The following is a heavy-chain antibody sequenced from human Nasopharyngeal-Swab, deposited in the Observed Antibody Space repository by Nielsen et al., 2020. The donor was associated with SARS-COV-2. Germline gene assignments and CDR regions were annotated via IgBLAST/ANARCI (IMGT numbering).Heavy chain of an antibody. CDR1: GFTFSSYG. J-gene: IGHJ3*02. V-gene: IGHV3-30*18. CDR2: ISYDGSNK. CDR3: AKVKGSSGFNAFDI. D-gene: IGHD6-19*01. Sequence: GESLKISCAASGFTFSSYGMHWVRQARGKGLEWVAVISYDGSNKYCADSVKGRFTISRDNSKNTLYLQMNSLRAEDTAVYYCAKVKGSSGFNAFDIWGQGTMVTVSS.